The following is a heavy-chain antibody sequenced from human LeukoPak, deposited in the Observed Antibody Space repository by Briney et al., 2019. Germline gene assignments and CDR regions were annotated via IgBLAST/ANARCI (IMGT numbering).Heavy chain of an antibody. CDR1: GGTFSSYA. CDR2: IIPIFGTA. CDR3: ARVYSGYENNNQKGGKGGDALDI. V-gene: IGHV1-69*13. J-gene: IGHJ3*02. Sequence: EASVKVSCKASGGTFSSYAISCVRQAPGQGLEWMGGIIPIFGTANYAQKFQGRVTITADESTSTAYMELSSLRSEDTAVYYCARVYSGYENNNQKGGKGGDALDIWGQGTMVTVSS. D-gene: IGHD5-12*01.